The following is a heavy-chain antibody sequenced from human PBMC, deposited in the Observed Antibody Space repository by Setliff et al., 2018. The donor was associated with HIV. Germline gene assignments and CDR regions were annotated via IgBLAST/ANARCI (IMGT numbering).Heavy chain of an antibody. J-gene: IGHJ4*02. V-gene: IGHV3-9*01. CDR2: ISWNSGSI. CDR3: ARGMEPYGVIAYYFDY. D-gene: IGHD2-21*01. Sequence: LRLSCAASGFTFDDYAMHWVRQAPGKGLEWVSGISWNSGSIGYADSVKGRFTISRDNAKNSLYLQMNSLRAEDTALYYCARGMEPYGVIAYYFDYWGQGALVTVSS. CDR1: GFTFDDYA.